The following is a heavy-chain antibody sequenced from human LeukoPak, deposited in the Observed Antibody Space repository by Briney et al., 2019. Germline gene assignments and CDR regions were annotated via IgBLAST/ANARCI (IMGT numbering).Heavy chain of an antibody. J-gene: IGHJ1*01. V-gene: IGHV4-59*08. Sequence: SETLSLTCAVSGGSIGSYYWSWIRQPPGRGLEWIGYIYYSGSTNYNPSLKSRVTISVDTSKNQFSLKLSSVTAADTAVYYCASQLGSGYYRVFQHWGQGTLVTVSS. D-gene: IGHD3-22*01. CDR3: ASQLGSGYYRVFQH. CDR1: GGSIGSYY. CDR2: IYYSGST.